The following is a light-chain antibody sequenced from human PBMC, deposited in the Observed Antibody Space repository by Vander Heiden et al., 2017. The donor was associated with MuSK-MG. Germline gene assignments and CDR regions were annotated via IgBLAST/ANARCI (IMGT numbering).Light chain of an antibody. CDR1: NSDIGAYNY. J-gene: IGLJ2*01. CDR2: DVS. V-gene: IGLV2-14*01. Sequence: QSDLTQPASVSGSPGQSITISCTGTNSDIGAYNYVSWYKQHPGKAPKLIIYDVSNRPSGLSNRFSGSKSGNTASLTISGLQAGDEADYYCSSYTSSSTLYVIFGGGTKLTVL. CDR3: SSYTSSSTLYVI.